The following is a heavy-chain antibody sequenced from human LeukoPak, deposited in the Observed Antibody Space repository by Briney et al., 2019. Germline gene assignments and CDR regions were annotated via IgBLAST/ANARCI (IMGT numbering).Heavy chain of an antibody. CDR3: ARSKDLRLDDIYY. Sequence: GASVKVSCTASGGIFSSYAFSWVRQAPGQGLEWMGGIIPIFGTANYAQKFQGRVMITADESTSSAYMELSSLSSEDTAVYYCARSKDLRLDDIYYWGQGTLVTVSS. CDR1: GGIFSSYA. CDR2: IIPIFGTA. D-gene: IGHD3-9*01. J-gene: IGHJ4*02. V-gene: IGHV1-69*13.